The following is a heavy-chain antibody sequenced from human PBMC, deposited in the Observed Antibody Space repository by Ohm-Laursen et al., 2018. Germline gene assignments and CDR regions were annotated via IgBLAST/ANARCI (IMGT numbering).Heavy chain of an antibody. CDR3: ARAGDSGRETDS. CDR2: INPNTGAT. J-gene: IGHJ4*02. V-gene: IGHV1-2*02. CDR1: GYTFTGYY. Sequence: GASVKVSCKASGYTFTGYYIHWVRQAPGQGLEWMGWINPNTGATNYAPNYQDRVTMTRDTSINTAYMNLNTLTSDDTAVYFCARAGDSGRETDSWGQGTLLTVSS. D-gene: IGHD6-19*01.